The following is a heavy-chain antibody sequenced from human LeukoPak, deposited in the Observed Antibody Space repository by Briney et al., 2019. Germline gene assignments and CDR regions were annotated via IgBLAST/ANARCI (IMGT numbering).Heavy chain of an antibody. J-gene: IGHJ4*02. CDR3: AKDRYSSGWRTYFDY. CDR2: ISGSGGST. CDR1: GFTFSSYA. Sequence: GGSLRLSCAASGFTFSSYAMSWVRQAPGKGLDWVSAISGSGGSTYYADSVKGRFTISRDNSKNTLYLQMNSLRAEDTAVYYCAKDRYSSGWRTYFDYWGQGTLVTVSS. D-gene: IGHD6-19*01. V-gene: IGHV3-23*01.